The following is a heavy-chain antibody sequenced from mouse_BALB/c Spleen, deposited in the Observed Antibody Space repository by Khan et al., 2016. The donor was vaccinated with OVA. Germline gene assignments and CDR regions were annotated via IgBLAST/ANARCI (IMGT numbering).Heavy chain of an antibody. CDR2: MIYSGNT. V-gene: IGHV3-8*02. D-gene: IGHD2-14*01. J-gene: IGHJ3*01. Sequence: VQLKESGPSLVKPSQTLSLTCSVTGDSITSGYWSWIRKFPGNKLEYMGYMIYSGNTYYNPSLKSPISITRHTSKNQYYLQLNSVTTEDTATYXCARSTYRYAFAYWGQGTLVTVSA. CDR1: GDSITSGY. CDR3: ARSTYRYAFAY.